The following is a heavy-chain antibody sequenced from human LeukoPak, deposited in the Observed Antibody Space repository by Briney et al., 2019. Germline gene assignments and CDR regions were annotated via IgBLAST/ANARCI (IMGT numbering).Heavy chain of an antibody. V-gene: IGHV1-24*01. J-gene: IGHJ5*02. CDR3: ATDVPHYGSGSYIPYH. Sequence: ASVKVSCKVSGYTLTELSMHWVRQAPGKGLEWMGGFDPEDGETIYAQKFQGRVTMTEDTSTDTAYMELSSLRSEDTAVYYCATDVPHYGSGSYIPYHWGQGTLVTVSS. CDR1: GYTLTELS. D-gene: IGHD3-10*01. CDR2: FDPEDGET.